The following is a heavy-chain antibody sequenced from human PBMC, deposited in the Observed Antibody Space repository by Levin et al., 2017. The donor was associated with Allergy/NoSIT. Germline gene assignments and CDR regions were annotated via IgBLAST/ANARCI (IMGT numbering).Heavy chain of an antibody. CDR3: ARVIFARCSGGSCPGFDY. J-gene: IGHJ4*02. D-gene: IGHD2-15*01. CDR2: IYSGGST. Sequence: GESLKISCAASGFTVSSNYMSWVRQAPGKGLEWVSVIYSGGSTYYADSVKGRFTISRDNSKNTLYLQMNSLRAEDTAVYYCARVIFARCSGGSCPGFDYWGQGTLVTVSS. V-gene: IGHV3-53*01. CDR1: GFTVSSNY.